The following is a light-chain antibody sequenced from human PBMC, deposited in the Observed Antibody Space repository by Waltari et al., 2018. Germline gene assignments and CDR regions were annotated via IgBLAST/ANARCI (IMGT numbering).Light chain of an antibody. V-gene: IGKV2-40*01. CDR3: VQAIAVPRT. Sequence: DIVMTQTPLSLPITPGEPASISCRSSQSLLHSNGNTYLHWYLQTPGQSPQLLIYGGSNTASGIPDRFRGSGSGTDFTLKISKVEAENGWVYYCVQAIAVPRTFSQGTKVEIK. J-gene: IGKJ1*01. CDR2: GGS. CDR1: QSLLHSNGNTY.